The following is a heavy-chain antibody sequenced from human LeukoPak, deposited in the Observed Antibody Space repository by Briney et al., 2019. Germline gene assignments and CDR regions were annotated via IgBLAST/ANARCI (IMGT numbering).Heavy chain of an antibody. Sequence: PGGSLRLSCAASGFTFHYHTMHWVRQAPGKGLEWVSLISWDGVSTYYADSVKGRFTISRDNSKNFLYLQMNSLRTEDTALYYCAKDVTEFAVEYIDVWGKGTTVTVSS. D-gene: IGHD1-14*01. J-gene: IGHJ6*03. CDR3: AKDVTEFAVEYIDV. CDR1: GFTFHYHT. V-gene: IGHV3-43*01. CDR2: ISWDGVST.